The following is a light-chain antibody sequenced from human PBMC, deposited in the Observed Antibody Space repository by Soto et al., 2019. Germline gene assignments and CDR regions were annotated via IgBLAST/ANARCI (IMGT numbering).Light chain of an antibody. V-gene: IGKV1-5*01. CDR3: QQYNSYSRT. Sequence: DVQMTQSPSTLSASVGDRVTITCRASQNMNTWLAWYQQKPGKASKLLIYDASSLQSGVPSRFSGSGSGTELTLTISNLQPDDCETYYGQQYNSYSRTFGPGTKVDIK. CDR1: QNMNTW. J-gene: IGKJ1*01. CDR2: DAS.